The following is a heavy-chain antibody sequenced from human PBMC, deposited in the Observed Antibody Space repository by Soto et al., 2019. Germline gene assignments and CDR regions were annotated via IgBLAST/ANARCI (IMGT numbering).Heavy chain of an antibody. V-gene: IGHV4-28*01. J-gene: IGHJ4*02. CDR2: IYYSGTT. CDR1: AYSISSSNW. Sequence: QEQLQEPGPGLVKPSDTLSLTCAVSAYSISSSNWWGWIRQPPGKGLEWIGYIYYSGTTYYNPSLKSRVTMSVDTSKNQFSLKMTSVTAVDTAVYYCARREIQGPIDYWGQGTLVTVSS. D-gene: IGHD1-26*01. CDR3: ARREIQGPIDY.